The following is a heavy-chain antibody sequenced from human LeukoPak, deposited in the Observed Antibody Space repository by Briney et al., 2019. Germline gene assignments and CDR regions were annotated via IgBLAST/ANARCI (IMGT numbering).Heavy chain of an antibody. Sequence: ASVKVSCKASGYTFTSYYMHWVRQAPGQGLEWMGIINPXGGSTSYAQKFQGRVTMTRDTSTSTVYMELSSLRSEDTAVYYCARVRAHXDXWXXYFDYWGQGTLVTVSS. CDR1: GYTFTSYY. D-gene: IGHD3-3*01. CDR3: ARVRAHXDXWXXYFDY. CDR2: INPXGGST. J-gene: IGHJ4*02. V-gene: IGHV1-46*01.